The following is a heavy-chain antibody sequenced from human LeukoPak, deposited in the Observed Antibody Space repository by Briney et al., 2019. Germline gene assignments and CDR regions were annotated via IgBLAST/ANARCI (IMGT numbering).Heavy chain of an antibody. Sequence: ASVKVSCTASGYTFTSYGISWVRQAPGQGLEWMGWISAYNGNTNYAQKLQGRVTMTRNTSISTAYMELSSLRSEDTAVYYCARGLRHFDYWGQGTLVTVSS. J-gene: IGHJ4*02. D-gene: IGHD3-10*01. CDR3: ARGLRHFDY. CDR2: ISAYNGNT. V-gene: IGHV1-18*01. CDR1: GYTFTSYG.